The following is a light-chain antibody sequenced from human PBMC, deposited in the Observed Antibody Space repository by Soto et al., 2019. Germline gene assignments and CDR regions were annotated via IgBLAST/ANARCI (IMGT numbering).Light chain of an antibody. CDR3: QQRYNWPLA. V-gene: IGKV3-11*01. CDR2: DAS. Sequence: EIVFTQSPATLSLSPGEIATLSCRASQSVTTSLAWYQQKPGQAPRILIFDASNRATGVPARFSGSGSGTDFTLTISSLEPEDFAVYYCQQRYNWPLAFGRGTKVDIK. CDR1: QSVTTS. J-gene: IGKJ4*01.